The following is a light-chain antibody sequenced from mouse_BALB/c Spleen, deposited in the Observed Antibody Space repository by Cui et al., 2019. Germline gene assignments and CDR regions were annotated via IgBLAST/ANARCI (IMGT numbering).Light chain of an antibody. J-gene: IGKJ1*01. CDR2: STS. CDR1: SSVSY. Sequence: QIVLTQSLAIMSASLGEEITLTCSASSSVSYMHWYQQKSGTSPKLLIYSTSNLASGVPSRFSGSGSGTFYSLTISIVEAEDAADYYCHQWSSYPWTFGGGTKLEIK. CDR3: HQWSSYPWT. V-gene: IGKV4-80*01.